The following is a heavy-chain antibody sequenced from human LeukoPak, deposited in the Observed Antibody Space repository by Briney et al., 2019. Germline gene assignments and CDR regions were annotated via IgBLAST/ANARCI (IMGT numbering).Heavy chain of an antibody. D-gene: IGHD3-10*01. CDR2: IYSGDNT. CDR3: ARDRGGSGSYFDY. CDR1: GLTVSSNY. V-gene: IGHV3-53*01. J-gene: IGHJ4*02. Sequence: PGGSLRLSCAASGLTVSSNYMRWVRQAPGKGLEWVSVIYSGDNTYYADSVKGRFTISRDNSKSTLYLQMNSLRAEDTAVYYCARDRGGSGSYFDYWGQGTLVTVSS.